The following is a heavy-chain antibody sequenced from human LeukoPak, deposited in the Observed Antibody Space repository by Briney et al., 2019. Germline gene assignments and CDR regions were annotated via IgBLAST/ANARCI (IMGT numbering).Heavy chain of an antibody. D-gene: IGHD6-6*01. J-gene: IGHJ4*02. Sequence: GGSLRLSCAASGFTFSTYWMSWVRQAPGKGLEWVANIKQDGREMYYVDSVKGRFTISRDNAKNSLYLQMNSLRVEDTAVYYCVRGEKQLVTPQFDYWGQGTLVTVSS. CDR3: VRGEKQLVTPQFDY. CDR1: GFTFSTYW. CDR2: IKQDGREM. V-gene: IGHV3-7*01.